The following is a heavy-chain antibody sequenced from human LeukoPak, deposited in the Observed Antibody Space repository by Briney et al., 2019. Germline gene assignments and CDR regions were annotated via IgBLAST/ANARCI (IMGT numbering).Heavy chain of an antibody. CDR3: VRRGLIETEYLER. Sequence: PGRSLRLSCAASGFTFDDYAMHWVRQAPGKGLEWVSGISWNSGSIGYADSVKGRFTISRDNAKNSLYLQMNSLRAEDTAVYYCVRRGLIETEYLERWGQGTLVIVSS. CDR1: GFTFDDYA. CDR2: ISWNSGSI. V-gene: IGHV3-9*01. J-gene: IGHJ1*01. D-gene: IGHD3-10*01.